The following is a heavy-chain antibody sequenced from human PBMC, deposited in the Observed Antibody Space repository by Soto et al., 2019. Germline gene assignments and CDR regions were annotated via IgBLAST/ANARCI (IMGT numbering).Heavy chain of an antibody. CDR1: GYTFTSYY. D-gene: IGHD6-13*01. CDR2: INPSGGST. V-gene: IGHV1-46*01. Sequence: ASVKVSCKASGYTFTSYYMHWVRQAPGQGLEWMGIINPSGGSTSYAQKFQGRVTMTRDTSTSTVYMELSSLRSEDTAVYYCARNLEQQLVLWWFDPWGQGTLVTVS. CDR3: ARNLEQQLVLWWFDP. J-gene: IGHJ5*02.